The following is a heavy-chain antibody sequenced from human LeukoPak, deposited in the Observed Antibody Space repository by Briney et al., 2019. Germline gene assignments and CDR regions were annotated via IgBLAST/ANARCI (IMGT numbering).Heavy chain of an antibody. V-gene: IGHV1-24*01. CDR3: ATIGGCSSGFNWFDP. Sequence: ASVKVSCKVSGYTLTELSMHWVRQAPGKGLEWVGGFDPEDGETIYAQKFQGRVTMTEDTSTDTAYMELSSLRSEDTAVYYCATIGGCSSGFNWFDPWGQGTLVTVSS. CDR2: FDPEDGET. J-gene: IGHJ5*02. CDR1: GYTLTELS. D-gene: IGHD3-22*01.